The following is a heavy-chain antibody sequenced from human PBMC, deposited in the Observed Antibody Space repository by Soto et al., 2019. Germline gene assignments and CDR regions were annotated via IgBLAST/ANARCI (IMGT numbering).Heavy chain of an antibody. D-gene: IGHD3-22*01. CDR1: GDSVSSDSYY. CDR2: IYDSGST. CDR3: AIEYYYDGSAYFDY. J-gene: IGHJ4*02. V-gene: IGHV4-61*01. Sequence: QVQLQESGPGLVKPSETLSLTCTVSGDSVSSDSYYWTWIRQPPGKGLGWIGNIYDSGSTNYNPSLKSRVTMSVDTPKNQFSVRLSSVTAADTAVYYCAIEYYYDGSAYFDYWGQGTLVTVSS.